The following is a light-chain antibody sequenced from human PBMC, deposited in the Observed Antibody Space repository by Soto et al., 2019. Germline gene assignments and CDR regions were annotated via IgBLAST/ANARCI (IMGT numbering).Light chain of an antibody. CDR3: SSYRSSGTLV. CDR1: SSDVGSYNY. Sequence: QSALTQPASVSGSPGQSITISCTGTSSDVGSYNYVSWYQQHPGKAPKLMISEVSNRPSGVSNRFSGSKSGNTASLTISGLQAEDEGDYYCSSYRSSGTLVFGGGTKLTVL. CDR2: EVS. J-gene: IGLJ2*01. V-gene: IGLV2-14*01.